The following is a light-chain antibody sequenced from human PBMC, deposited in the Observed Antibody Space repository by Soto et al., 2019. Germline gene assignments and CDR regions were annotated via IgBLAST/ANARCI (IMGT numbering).Light chain of an antibody. CDR2: AAD. J-gene: IGKJ1*01. V-gene: IGKV1-8*01. CDR3: KHYYSDPRT. CDR1: PGIRSD. Sequence: AIRMTQSPYSFSASTGDRVTITCRARPGIRSDLAWYQQKPGKAPKLLIYAADTLQSGVPSRFSGSGSGTDFTLTISCLHSEDFANYYGKHYYSDPRTFGQGTKVEIK.